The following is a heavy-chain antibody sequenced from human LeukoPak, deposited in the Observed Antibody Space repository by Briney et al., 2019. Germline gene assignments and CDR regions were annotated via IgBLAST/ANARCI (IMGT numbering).Heavy chain of an antibody. CDR1: GFTFRTYA. V-gene: IGHV3-30*04. Sequence: GGSLRLSCAASGFTFRTYAMHWVRQAPGKGLEWLAVISNDGTIQYYADSVKGRFTISRDNSRNIMNLQTDSLRPEDTALYYCARAMVRGVIPYWGQGTLVTVSS. CDR3: ARAMVRGVIPY. D-gene: IGHD3-10*01. CDR2: ISNDGTIQ. J-gene: IGHJ4*02.